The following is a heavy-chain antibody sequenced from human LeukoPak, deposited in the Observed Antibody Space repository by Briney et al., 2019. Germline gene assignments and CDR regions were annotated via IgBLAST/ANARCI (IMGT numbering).Heavy chain of an antibody. CDR2: ISGSGGST. CDR3: AKVIAARPSTYYFDY. J-gene: IGHJ4*02. V-gene: IGHV3-23*01. Sequence: SGGSLGLSCAASGFTFSSYAMSWVRQAPGKGLEWVSAISGSGGSTYYADSVKGRFTISRDNSKNTLYLQMNSLRAEDTAVYYCAKVIAARPSTYYFDYWGQGTLVTVSP. D-gene: IGHD6-6*01. CDR1: GFTFSSYA.